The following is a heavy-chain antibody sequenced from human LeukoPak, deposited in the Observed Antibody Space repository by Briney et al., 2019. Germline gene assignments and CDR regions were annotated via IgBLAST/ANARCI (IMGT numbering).Heavy chain of an antibody. CDR2: IHYSGTT. J-gene: IGHJ4*02. CDR3: ARHHWRSAYFDY. D-gene: IGHD1-1*01. V-gene: IGHV4-61*05. Sequence: PSETLSLTCTVSGGSISSSSYYWSWLRQSPGKGLEWIGYIHYSGTTNYNPSLSSRVTISVDTSKNQFSLKVSSVTAADTAVYYCARHHWRSAYFDYWGQGTLVTVSS. CDR1: GGSISSSSYY.